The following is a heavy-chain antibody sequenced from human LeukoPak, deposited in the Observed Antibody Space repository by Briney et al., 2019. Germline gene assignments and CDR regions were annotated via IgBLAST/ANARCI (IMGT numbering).Heavy chain of an antibody. CDR2: TYYRSKWYS. J-gene: IGHJ5*02. V-gene: IGHV6-1*01. CDR3: ARGPGPLLP. Sequence: SQTLSLTCVISGDSVSSNSAACNWIRQSPSRGLEWLGRTYYRSKWYSYYAVSVKSRIIINPDTSKNQFSLQLNSVTPQDTAVYYCARGPGPLLPWGQGILVTVSS. CDR1: GDSVSSNSAA.